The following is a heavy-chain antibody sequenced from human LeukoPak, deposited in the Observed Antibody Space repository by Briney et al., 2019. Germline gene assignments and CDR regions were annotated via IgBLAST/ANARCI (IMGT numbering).Heavy chain of an antibody. CDR3: ARRRRIGRYSYGCLDY. CDR1: GGSISSSSYY. Sequence: SETLSLTCTVSGGSISSSSYYWGCIRQPPGKGLEWIGSIYYSGSTYYNPSLKSRVTISVDTSKNQSSLKLSSVTAADTAVYYCARRRRIGRYSYGCLDYWGQGTLVTVSS. V-gene: IGHV4-39*01. D-gene: IGHD5-18*01. J-gene: IGHJ4*02. CDR2: IYYSGST.